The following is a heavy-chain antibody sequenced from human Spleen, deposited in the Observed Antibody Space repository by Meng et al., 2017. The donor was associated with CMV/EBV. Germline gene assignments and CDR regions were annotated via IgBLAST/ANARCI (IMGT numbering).Heavy chain of an antibody. CDR2: ISFSGGST. D-gene: IGHD3-10*01. CDR1: GFNFRTYA. CDR3: AKGLRRSEKVLLWFGGIFQTDY. Sequence: GGSLRLSCAASGFNFRTYAMSWVRQAPGKGLEWVSVISFSGGSTYYADSVRGRFTISRDNSNNMLYVQMNSLRVEDTAVYYCAKGLRRSEKVLLWFGGIFQTDYWGQGTLVTVSS. J-gene: IGHJ4*02. V-gene: IGHV3-23*01.